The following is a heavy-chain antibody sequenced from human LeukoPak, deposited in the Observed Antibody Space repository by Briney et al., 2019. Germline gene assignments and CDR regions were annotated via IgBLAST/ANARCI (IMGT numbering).Heavy chain of an antibody. V-gene: IGHV3-30*03. D-gene: IGHD3-22*01. CDR2: ISYDGSNK. Sequence: GRSLRLSCAASGFTFSSYGMHWVRQAPGKGLEWVAVISYDGSNKYYADSVKGRFTISRDNAKNSLYLQMNSLRAEDTAVYYCARGEYYYDSSGYYSDYWGQGTLVTVSS. CDR3: ARGEYYYDSSGYYSDY. J-gene: IGHJ4*02. CDR1: GFTFSSYG.